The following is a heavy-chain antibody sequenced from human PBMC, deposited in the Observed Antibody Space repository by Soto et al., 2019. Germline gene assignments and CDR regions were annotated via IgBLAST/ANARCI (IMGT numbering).Heavy chain of an antibody. CDR3: ATVADYYYGMDV. Sequence: ASVKVSCKVSGYTLTELSMHWVRQAPGKGLEWMGGFDPEDGETIYAQKFQGRVTMTEDTSTDTAYMELSSLRSEDTAVYYCATVADYYYGMDVWGQGTTVTVSS. CDR1: GYTLTELS. V-gene: IGHV1-24*01. CDR2: FDPEDGET. D-gene: IGHD6-19*01. J-gene: IGHJ6*02.